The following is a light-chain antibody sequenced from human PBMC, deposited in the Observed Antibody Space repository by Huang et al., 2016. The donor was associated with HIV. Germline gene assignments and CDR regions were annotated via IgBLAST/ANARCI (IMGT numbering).Light chain of an antibody. CDR1: QSVNNNY. Sequence: EIVLTQSSGTLSLSPGVRATLSCRASQSVNNNYLAWYQVGPGQAPRLLIYGASTRATGIPDRFSGSGYGTDFTLTISRLEPEDFAVYSCQYYGSSPLTFGGGTKVEI. J-gene: IGKJ4*01. V-gene: IGKV3-20*01. CDR3: QYYGSSPLT. CDR2: GAS.